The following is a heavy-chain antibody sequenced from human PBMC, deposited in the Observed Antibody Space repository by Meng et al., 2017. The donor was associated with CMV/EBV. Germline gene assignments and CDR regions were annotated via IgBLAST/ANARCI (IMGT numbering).Heavy chain of an antibody. CDR3: ARDETATQFERSAYSPDAFDI. J-gene: IGHJ3*02. CDR2: ISSSGASI. D-gene: IGHD3-22*01. CDR1: GFIFSDYY. Sequence: GGSLRLSCVGSGFIFSDYYMSWIRQAPGKGLEIVSDISSSGASIYYADSVEGRFTISRDNARNSLYLQMNTLRAEDTAVYYCARDETATQFERSAYSPDAFDIWGQGTMVTVSS. V-gene: IGHV3-11*01.